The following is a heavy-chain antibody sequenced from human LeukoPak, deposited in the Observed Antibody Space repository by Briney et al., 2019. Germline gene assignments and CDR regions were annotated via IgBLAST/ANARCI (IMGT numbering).Heavy chain of an antibody. CDR1: GFTFSSYA. V-gene: IGHV3-30-3*01. CDR3: ARGGYSSYFDY. Sequence: GGSLRLSCAASGFTFSSYAMPWVRQAPGKGLEWVAVISYDGSNKYYADSVKGRFTISRDNSKNTLYLQMNSLRAEGTAVYYCARGGYSSYFDYWGQGTLVTVSS. CDR2: ISYDGSNK. D-gene: IGHD6-19*01. J-gene: IGHJ4*02.